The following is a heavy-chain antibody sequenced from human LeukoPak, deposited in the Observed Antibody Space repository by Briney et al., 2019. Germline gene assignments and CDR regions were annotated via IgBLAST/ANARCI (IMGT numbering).Heavy chain of an antibody. Sequence: SQTLSLTCAVSGDSVSSNSAAWNWIRQSPSRGLEWLGRTYYRSKWYNDYAVSVKSRVTINPDTSKNQFSLQLNSVTPEDTAVYCCARISSYGSGSYEWFDSWGQGTLVTVSS. CDR3: ARISSYGSGSYEWFDS. D-gene: IGHD3-10*01. J-gene: IGHJ5*01. V-gene: IGHV6-1*01. CDR2: TYYRSKWYN. CDR1: GDSVSSNSAA.